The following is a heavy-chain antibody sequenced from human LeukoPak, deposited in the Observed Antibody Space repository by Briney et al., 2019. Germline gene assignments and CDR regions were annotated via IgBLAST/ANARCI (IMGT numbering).Heavy chain of an antibody. Sequence: ASVKVSCKASGYTFTGYYMHWVRQAPGQGLEWMGWINPNSGGTNYAQKFQGRVTMTRDTSISTAYMELSRLRSDDTGVYYCARDLPGLTIYDYVWGSYRPFDYWGQGTLVTVSS. J-gene: IGHJ4*02. V-gene: IGHV1-2*02. CDR2: INPNSGGT. CDR3: ARDLPGLTIYDYVWGSYRPFDY. D-gene: IGHD3-16*02. CDR1: GYTFTGYY.